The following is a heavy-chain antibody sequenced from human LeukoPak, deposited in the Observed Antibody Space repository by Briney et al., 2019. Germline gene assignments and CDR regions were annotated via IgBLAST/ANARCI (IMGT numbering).Heavy chain of an antibody. J-gene: IGHJ4*02. V-gene: IGHV3-48*02. D-gene: IGHD3-16*02. Sequence: PGGSLRLSCAASGFTFSSYSMNWVRQAPGKGLEWVSYISSSSSTIYYADSVKGRFTISRDNAKNSLYLQMNSLRDEDTAVYYCASGGGDYVWGSYRPLDYWGLGTLVTVSS. CDR1: GFTFSSYS. CDR3: ASGGGDYVWGSYRPLDY. CDR2: ISSSSSTI.